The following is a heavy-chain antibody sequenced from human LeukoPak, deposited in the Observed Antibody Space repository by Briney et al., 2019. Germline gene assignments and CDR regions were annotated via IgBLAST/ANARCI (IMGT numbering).Heavy chain of an antibody. CDR1: GGSFSGYY. CDR2: INHSGST. V-gene: IGHV4-34*01. D-gene: IGHD3-10*01. J-gene: IGHJ4*02. Sequence: SETLSLTCAVYGGSFSGYYWSWIRQPPGKGLEWIGEINHSGSTNYNPSLKSRVTISVDTSKNQFSLKLSSVTAADTAVYYCARGNYYGSGSHVDYWGQGTLATVSS. CDR3: ARGNYYGSGSHVDY.